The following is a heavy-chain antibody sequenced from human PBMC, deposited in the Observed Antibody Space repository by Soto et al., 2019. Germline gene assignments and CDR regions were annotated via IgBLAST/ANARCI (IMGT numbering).Heavy chain of an antibody. J-gene: IGHJ4*02. D-gene: IGHD1-20*01. CDR2: INHSGST. CDR1: GGSFSGYY. Sequence: SETLSLTCAVYGGSFSGYYWSWIRQPPGKGLEWIGEINHSGSTNYNPSLKSRVTISVDTSQNQLTLKLSSVTAADTAVYYCARSYNWNYFDYWGQGTLVTVSS. CDR3: ARSYNWNYFDY. V-gene: IGHV4-34*01.